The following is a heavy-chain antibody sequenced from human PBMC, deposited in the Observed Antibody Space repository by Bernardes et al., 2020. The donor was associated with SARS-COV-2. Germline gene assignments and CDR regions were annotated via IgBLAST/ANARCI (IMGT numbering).Heavy chain of an antibody. CDR2: IYWDDDK. J-gene: IGHJ6*02. V-gene: IGHV2-5*02. CDR1: GFSLSTSGVG. Sequence: SGPTLVKPTQTLTLTCTFSGFSLSTSGVGVGWIRQPPGKALEWLALIYWDDDKRYSPSLKSRLTITKDTSKNQVVLTMTNMDPVDTAVYYCARDTLDSGYSSREGEGGAYYYYGMDVWGQGTTVTVSS. D-gene: IGHD6-19*01. CDR3: ARDTLDSGYSSREGEGGAYYYYGMDV.